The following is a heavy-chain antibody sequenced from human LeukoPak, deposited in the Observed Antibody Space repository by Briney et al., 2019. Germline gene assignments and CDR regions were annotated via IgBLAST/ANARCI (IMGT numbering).Heavy chain of an antibody. Sequence: ASLKLSCKASGGTFSSYVINWVRQAPGQGLEWMGGIIPIFGTANYAQKFQGRVTITADKSTSTAYMELSSLRSEDTAVYYCAMGVGAPEDLAVAADFDYWGQGTLVTVSS. V-gene: IGHV1-69*06. CDR1: GGTFSSYV. CDR3: AMGVGAPEDLAVAADFDY. J-gene: IGHJ4*02. D-gene: IGHD6-19*01. CDR2: IIPIFGTA.